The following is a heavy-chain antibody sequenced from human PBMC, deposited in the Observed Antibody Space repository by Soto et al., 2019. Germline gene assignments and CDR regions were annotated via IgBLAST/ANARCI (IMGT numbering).Heavy chain of an antibody. Sequence: PGGSLRLSCAASGLFFSDYYLSWIRQAPGKALECVAYISGTGDTKYYADSVTGRFTISRDNPKNSLYLQMNSLRPEDAAVYYWEIGGGQIYYKGLDVWGQGTTVTVSS. CDR3: EIGGGQIYYKGLDV. CDR1: GLFFSDYY. J-gene: IGHJ6*02. CDR2: ISGTGDTK. D-gene: IGHD3-10*01. V-gene: IGHV3-11*01.